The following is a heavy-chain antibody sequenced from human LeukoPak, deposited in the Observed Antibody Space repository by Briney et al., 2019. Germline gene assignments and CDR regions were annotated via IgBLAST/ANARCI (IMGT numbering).Heavy chain of an antibody. D-gene: IGHD1-26*01. CDR3: TRRSSGSYGVTDY. V-gene: IGHV3-73*01. J-gene: IGHJ4*02. CDR1: GFTFSGSA. CDR2: IRSKANSYAT. Sequence: GGSLRLSCAASGFTFSGSAMHWVRQASGKGLEWVGRIRSKANSYATAYAASVKGRFTISRDDSKNTAYLQMNSLKTEDTAVYYCTRRSSGSYGVTDYWGQGTLVTVSS.